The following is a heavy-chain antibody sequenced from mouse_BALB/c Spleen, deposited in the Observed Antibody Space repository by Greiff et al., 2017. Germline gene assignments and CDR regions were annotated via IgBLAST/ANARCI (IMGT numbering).Heavy chain of an antibody. CDR1: GFSLTSYD. D-gene: IGHD4-1*01. CDR2: IWTGGGT. CDR3: VRASNSAWFAY. Sequence: VQLVESGPGLVAPSQSLSITCTVSGFSLTSYDISWIRQPPGKGLEWLGVIWTGGGTNYNSAFMSRLSISKDNSKSQVFLKMNSLQTDDTAIYYCVRASNSAWFAYWGQGTLVTVSA. J-gene: IGHJ3*01. V-gene: IGHV2-9-2*01.